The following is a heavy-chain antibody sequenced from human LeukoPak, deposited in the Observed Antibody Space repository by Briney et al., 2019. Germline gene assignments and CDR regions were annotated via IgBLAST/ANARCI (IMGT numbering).Heavy chain of an antibody. CDR3: ARGFDGPNAFDI. CDR1: GGSISSYY. J-gene: IGHJ3*02. CDR2: IYYSGYT. Sequence: PSETLSLTCTVSGGSISSYYWSWIRQPPGKGLEWIGCIYYSGYTNYKSSLKSRVTISVDTSKNQFSLKLSSVTAADTAVYYCARGFDGPNAFDIWGQGTMVTVSS. V-gene: IGHV4-59*01. D-gene: IGHD3-9*01.